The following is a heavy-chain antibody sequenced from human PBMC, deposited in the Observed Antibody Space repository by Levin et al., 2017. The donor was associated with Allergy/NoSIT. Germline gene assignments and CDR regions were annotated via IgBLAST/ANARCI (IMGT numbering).Heavy chain of an antibody. Sequence: GGSLRLSCAASGFTFSSYSMNWVRQAPGKGLEWVSSISSSSSYIYYADSVKGRFTISRDNAKNSLYLQMNSLRAEDTAVYYCARDGGIAAGDAFDIWGQGTMVTVSS. CDR3: ARDGGIAAGDAFDI. CDR1: GFTFSSYS. V-gene: IGHV3-21*01. D-gene: IGHD6-13*01. CDR2: ISSSSSYI. J-gene: IGHJ3*02.